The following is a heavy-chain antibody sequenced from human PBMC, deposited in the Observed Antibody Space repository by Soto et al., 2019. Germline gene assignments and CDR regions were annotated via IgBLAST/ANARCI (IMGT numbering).Heavy chain of an antibody. D-gene: IGHD2-2*02. Sequence: GGSLRLSCAASGFTFSSYSMNWVRQAPGKGLEWVSWISTSSSYIYYADSAKGRFTISRDNAKNSLYLQMNSLRAEDTAVYYCARDSPRYCSSTSCYTDYWGQGTQVTVSS. V-gene: IGHV3-21*01. CDR2: ISTSSSYI. CDR3: ARDSPRYCSSTSCYTDY. J-gene: IGHJ4*02. CDR1: GFTFSSYS.